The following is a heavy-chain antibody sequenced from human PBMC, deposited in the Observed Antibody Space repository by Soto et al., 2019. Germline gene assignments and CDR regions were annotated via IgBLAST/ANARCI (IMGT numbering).Heavy chain of an antibody. CDR3: ARGGLKYDSTGMDV. CDR2: ISGSGGST. J-gene: IGHJ6*02. V-gene: IGHV3-23*01. CDR1: GFTFSSYA. Sequence: GGSLRLSCAASGFTFSSYAMSWVRQAPGKGLEWVSAISGSGGSTYYADSVKGRFTISRDNSKNTLYLQMSSLRAEDTAVYYCARGGLKYDSTGMDVWGQGTTVTVSS. D-gene: IGHD3-22*01.